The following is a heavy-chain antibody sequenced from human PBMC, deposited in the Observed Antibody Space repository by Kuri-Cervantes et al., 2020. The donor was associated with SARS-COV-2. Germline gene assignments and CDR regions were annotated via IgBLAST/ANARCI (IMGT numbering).Heavy chain of an antibody. J-gene: IGHJ4*02. CDR1: GFILSSHS. D-gene: IGHD4-23*01. CDR2: ISSSSSTI. CDR3: ATPAPEYGGNSGGWVF. V-gene: IGHV3-48*01. Sequence: GGSLRLSCAASGFILSSHSMNWVRQAPGKGLEWVSYISSSSSTIYYADYVKGRFTISRDNAKNTLYLQMNSLRAEDTAVYYCATPAPEYGGNSGGWVFWGQGTLVTVSS.